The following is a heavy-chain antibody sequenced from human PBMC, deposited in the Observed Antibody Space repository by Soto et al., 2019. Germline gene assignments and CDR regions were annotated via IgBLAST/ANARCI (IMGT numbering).Heavy chain of an antibody. CDR2: IYYSGST. J-gene: IGHJ3*02. V-gene: IGHV4-30-4*01. CDR3: ARGTITMVRGVIDAFDI. Sequence: SETLSLTCTVSGGSISSGDYYWSWIRQPPGKGLEWIGYIYYSGSTYYNPSLKSRVTISVDTSKNQFSLNLSSVTAADTAVYYCARGTITMVRGVIDAFDIWGQGTMVT. D-gene: IGHD3-10*01. CDR1: GGSISSGDYY.